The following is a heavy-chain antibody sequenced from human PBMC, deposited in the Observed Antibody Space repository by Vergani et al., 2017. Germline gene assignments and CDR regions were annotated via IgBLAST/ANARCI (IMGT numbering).Heavy chain of an antibody. CDR3: ARDLASMAIGGFDY. Sequence: QVQLVESGGGVVQPGRSLRLSCAASGFTFSSYGMHWVRQAPGKGLEWVAVISYDGSNKYYADSVKGRFTISRDNSKNTLYLQMNSLRAEDTAVYYCARDLASMAIGGFDYWGQGTLVTVSS. D-gene: IGHD3-16*01. CDR1: GFTFSSYG. J-gene: IGHJ4*02. V-gene: IGHV3-30*03. CDR2: ISYDGSNK.